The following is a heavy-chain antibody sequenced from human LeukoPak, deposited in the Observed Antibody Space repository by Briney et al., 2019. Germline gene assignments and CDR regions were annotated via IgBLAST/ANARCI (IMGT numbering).Heavy chain of an antibody. CDR1: GFTFSSYA. D-gene: IGHD6-19*01. V-gene: IGHV3-23*01. J-gene: IGHJ4*02. CDR2: ISVSGRST. Sequence: GGSLILSCAASGFTFSSYAMSWVRQAPGKGLEWVSAISVSGRSTDYADSVKGRFTISRDNSKNTLYLQMNNPRAEDTAVYYCAKYRTGGASGWYEDFDYWVQGTLVTVSS. CDR3: AKYRTGGASGWYEDFDY.